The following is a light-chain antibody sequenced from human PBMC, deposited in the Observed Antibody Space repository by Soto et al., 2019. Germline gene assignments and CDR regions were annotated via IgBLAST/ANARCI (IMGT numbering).Light chain of an antibody. J-gene: IGLJ3*02. CDR3: LLSYSGARPWV. V-gene: IGLV7-46*01. CDR2: DTS. Sequence: QAVVTQEPSLTVSPGGTVTLTCGSSTLAVTSGHYPYWFQQKPGQAARTLIYDTSNKHSWTPARFSGSLLGGKAALTLSGAQPEDEAEYYCLLSYSGARPWVFGGGTKRTVL. CDR1: TLAVTSGHY.